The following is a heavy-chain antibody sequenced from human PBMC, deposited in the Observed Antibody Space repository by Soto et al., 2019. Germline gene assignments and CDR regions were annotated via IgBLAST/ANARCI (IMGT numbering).Heavy chain of an antibody. CDR1: ILALSDRY. D-gene: IGHD3-22*01. CDR3: VRTTYFSDSSGYTRCFDY. CDR2: SRDKAQGYST. V-gene: IGHV3-72*01. J-gene: IGHJ4*02. Sequence: PGGSLRLSGARSILALSDRYGDWVRQAPGKSLEWVGRSRDKAQGYSTEYAASVQGRFTTSIDDSKTSVYLQMNSLKTKDAAAYYCVRTTYFSDSSGYTRCFDYWGQGTLVTVSS.